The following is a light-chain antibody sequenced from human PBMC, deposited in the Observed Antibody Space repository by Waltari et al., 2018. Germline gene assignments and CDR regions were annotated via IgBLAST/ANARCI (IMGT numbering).Light chain of an antibody. J-gene: IGKJ4*01. V-gene: IGKV3-15*01. CDR1: QSISSN. CDR2: GAS. Sequence: EIVMTQSPATLFVSPGERATLSCRASQSISSNLAWYQQKPGQAPRLLTYGASTRATAIPARFSGSGSGTEFALTISSLQSEDSAVYYCQQYQNWPLTFGGGTKVEIK. CDR3: QQYQNWPLT.